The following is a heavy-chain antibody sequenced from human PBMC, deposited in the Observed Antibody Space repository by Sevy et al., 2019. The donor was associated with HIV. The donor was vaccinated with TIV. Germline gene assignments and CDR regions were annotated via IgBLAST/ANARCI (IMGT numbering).Heavy chain of an antibody. CDR3: AREDAGLYYYYGMDV. V-gene: IGHV3-74*01. CDR1: GFTFSSYW. J-gene: IGHJ6*02. D-gene: IGHD3-10*01. CDR2: INSDGSST. Sequence: GGSLRLSCAASGFTFSSYWMHWVRRAPGKGLVWISRINSDGSSTSYADSVKGRFTISRDNAKNTLYLQMNSLRAEDTAVYYCAREDAGLYYYYGMDVWGQGTTVTVSS.